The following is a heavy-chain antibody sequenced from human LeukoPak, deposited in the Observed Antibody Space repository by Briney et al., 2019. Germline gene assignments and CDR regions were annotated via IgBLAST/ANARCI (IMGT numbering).Heavy chain of an antibody. V-gene: IGHV3-23*01. Sequence: GGSLRLSCAASGFTFGNYAMNWVRQAPGKGLEWVSSLSSSGGNPNYADSVKGRFTISRDNSKNTLFLQMNGLRAVDTALYSCAICARTPEGGSGWCNWFDTWGQGTQVTVSS. CDR1: GFTFGNYA. J-gene: IGHJ5*02. D-gene: IGHD3-3*01. CDR2: LSSSGGNP. CDR3: AICARTPEGGSGWCNWFDT.